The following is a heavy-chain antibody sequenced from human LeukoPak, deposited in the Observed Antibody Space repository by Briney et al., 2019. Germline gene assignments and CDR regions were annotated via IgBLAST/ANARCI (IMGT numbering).Heavy chain of an antibody. CDR3: AREGYCSSTSCYSGGYYYYYYTDV. D-gene: IGHD2-2*01. V-gene: IGHV4-30-2*01. CDR2: IYHSGST. Sequence: SQTLSLTCTVSGGSISSGGYYWSWIRQPPGKGLEWIGYIYHSGSTYYNPSLKSRVTISVDRSKNQFSLKLSSVTAADTAVYYCAREGYCSSTSCYSGGYYYYYYTDVWGKGTTVTVSS. CDR1: GGSISSGGYY. J-gene: IGHJ6*03.